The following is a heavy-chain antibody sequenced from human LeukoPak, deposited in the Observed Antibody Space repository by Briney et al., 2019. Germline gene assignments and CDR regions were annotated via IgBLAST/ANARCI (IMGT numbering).Heavy chain of an antibody. V-gene: IGHV4-39*07. Sequence: PSETLSLTCTVSSGSISTSNYYWGWVRQPPGKALEWIGNIFYSGSTYYSPSLKSRVTISLDTSRNQFSLKLSSVTAADTAVYYCARDGVEVDHYDSSGYPNDAFDIWGQGTMVTVSS. J-gene: IGHJ3*02. D-gene: IGHD3-22*01. CDR1: SGSISTSNYY. CDR2: IFYSGST. CDR3: ARDGVEVDHYDSSGYPNDAFDI.